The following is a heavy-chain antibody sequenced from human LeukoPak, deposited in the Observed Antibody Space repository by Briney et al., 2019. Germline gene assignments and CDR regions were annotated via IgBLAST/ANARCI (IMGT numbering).Heavy chain of an antibody. CDR1: GYTFTSYG. D-gene: IGHD2-15*01. CDR2: ISAYNGNT. J-gene: IGHJ5*02. Sequence: ASVKVSCKASGYTFTSYGISWVRQAPGQGLEWMGWISAYNGNTNYAQKLQGRVTMTTDTSTSTAYMELRSLRSDDTAVYYCARDCSGGSCHTWGYNWFDPWGQGTLVTVSS. CDR3: ARDCSGGSCHTWGYNWFDP. V-gene: IGHV1-18*01.